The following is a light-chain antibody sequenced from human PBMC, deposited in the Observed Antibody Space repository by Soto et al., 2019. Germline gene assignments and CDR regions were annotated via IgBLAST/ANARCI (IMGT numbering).Light chain of an antibody. CDR1: QGVSSN. CDR2: GAS. Sequence: EIVMTQTPATLSXXPXXXXAXXXRASQGVSSNLAWYQHKPAQAPRLLIDGASTRGSGIRVRVSGSGSGTALTLSIRSSESEDFAVCYWQKYNTWRTFGQGTKVDI. V-gene: IGKV3-15*01. CDR3: QKYNTWRT. J-gene: IGKJ1*01.